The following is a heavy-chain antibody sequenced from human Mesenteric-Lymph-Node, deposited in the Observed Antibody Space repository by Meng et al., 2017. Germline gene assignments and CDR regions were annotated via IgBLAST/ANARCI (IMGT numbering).Heavy chain of an antibody. V-gene: IGHV1-8*01. CDR3: ERGESQYNNISTPFDY. J-gene: IGHJ4*02. Sequence: ASVKVSCKASGYTFTSYDINWVRQATGQGLEWMGWMNPNSGNTGYAQKFQGRVTMTRNTSISTDYMEMRRLRSEETAVYFCERGESQYNNISTPFDYGGKGPLVTVSS. CDR2: MNPNSGNT. CDR1: GYTFTSYD. D-gene: IGHD2-2*01.